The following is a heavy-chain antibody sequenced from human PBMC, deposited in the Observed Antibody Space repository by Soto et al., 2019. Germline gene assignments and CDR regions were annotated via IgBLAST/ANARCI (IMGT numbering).Heavy chain of an antibody. CDR3: ATRTQGLGYGMDV. D-gene: IGHD6-19*01. CDR2: INPNGGST. J-gene: IGHJ6*02. V-gene: IGHV1-46*01. Sequence: ASVKVSCKASGYTFTHYYMHWVRQAPRQGPEWMGIINPNGGSTSYAQKFQGRVIMTRDTSTNTVYMELSNLRSEDTAVYFCATRTQGLGYGMDVWGQGTTVTVSS. CDR1: GYTFTHYY.